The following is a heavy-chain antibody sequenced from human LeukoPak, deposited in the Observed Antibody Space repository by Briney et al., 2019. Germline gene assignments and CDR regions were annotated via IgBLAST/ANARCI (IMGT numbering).Heavy chain of an antibody. CDR2: ISAYNGNT. J-gene: IGHJ4*02. V-gene: IGHV1-18*04. Sequence: ASVKVSCKASGFTFTSYGISWVRQAPGQGLEWVGWISAYNGNTNYAQKLQGRVTMTTDTSTSTAYMGLRSLRSDDTAVYYCARDSKVRGEYPLGYWGQGTLVTVSS. CDR1: GFTFTSYG. CDR3: ARDSKVRGEYPLGY. D-gene: IGHD3-10*01.